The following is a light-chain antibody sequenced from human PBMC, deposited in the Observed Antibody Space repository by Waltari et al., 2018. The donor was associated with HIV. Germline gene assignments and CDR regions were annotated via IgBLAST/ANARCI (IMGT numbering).Light chain of an antibody. CDR2: LGS. Sequence: DIVMTQSPLSLSVTPGEPASISCRSSQSLLHSNGYNYLDWYLQKPGQSPQVLIYLGSNRASGVPDRFSGIGSGTDFILKISRVEAEDVGVYYCMQALQTPSITFGQGTRLEIK. CDR1: QSLLHSNGYNY. V-gene: IGKV2-28*01. CDR3: MQALQTPSIT. J-gene: IGKJ5*01.